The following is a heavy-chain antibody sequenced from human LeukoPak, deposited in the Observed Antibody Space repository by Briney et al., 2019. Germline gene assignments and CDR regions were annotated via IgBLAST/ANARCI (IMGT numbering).Heavy chain of an antibody. Sequence: PSETLSLTCTVSGGSISSSSYYWGWIRQPPGKGLEWIGSIYYSGSTYYNPSLKSRVTISVDTSKNQFSLKLCSVTAADTAVYYCARDKTAMLAYPPYYFDYWGQGTLVTVSS. CDR2: IYYSGST. D-gene: IGHD5-18*01. CDR1: GGSISSSSYY. V-gene: IGHV4-39*07. J-gene: IGHJ4*02. CDR3: ARDKTAMLAYPPYYFDY.